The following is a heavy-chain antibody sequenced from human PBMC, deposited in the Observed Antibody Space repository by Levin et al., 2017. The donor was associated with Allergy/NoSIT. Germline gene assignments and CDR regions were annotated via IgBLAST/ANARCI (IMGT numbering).Heavy chain of an antibody. V-gene: IGHV3-53*01. CDR1: GFSVSSNY. CDR3: ARASNWNYDD. Sequence: GGSLRLSCAASGFSVSSNYMSWVRQAPGKGLEWVSVIYSGGSTYYADSVKGRFTISRDTSNNTLNLQMNSLRAEDTAVYYCARASNWNYDDWGQGTLVTVSS. CDR2: IYSGGST. D-gene: IGHD1-7*01. J-gene: IGHJ4*02.